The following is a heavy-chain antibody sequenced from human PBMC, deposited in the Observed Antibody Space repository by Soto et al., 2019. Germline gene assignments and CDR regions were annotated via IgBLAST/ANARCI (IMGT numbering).Heavy chain of an antibody. J-gene: IGHJ4*02. V-gene: IGHV5-51*01. D-gene: IGHD2-21*02. CDR3: ATSSCGGDCYSLWDY. Sequence: GESLKISCKGSGYSFTSYWIGWVRQMPGKGLEWMGIIYPGDSDTRYSPSFQGQVTISADKSISTAYLQWSSLKASDTAMYYCATSSCGGDCYSLWDYWGQGPLVTVSS. CDR2: IYPGDSDT. CDR1: GYSFTSYW.